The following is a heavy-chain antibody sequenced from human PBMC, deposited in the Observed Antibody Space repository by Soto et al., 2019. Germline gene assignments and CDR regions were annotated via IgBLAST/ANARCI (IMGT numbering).Heavy chain of an antibody. Sequence: QVQLVQSGVEVKKPGASVKVSCTASGYTFTHYAIHWVRHALGQRLEWMGFINAGSGNTKYSQTFQGRLTFTKDTSASTAYMDLSSLRSEDTAIYYCARGLAADGAWGQGTLVTVSS. CDR2: INAGSGNT. J-gene: IGHJ5*02. CDR1: GYTFTHYA. D-gene: IGHD6-13*01. CDR3: ARGLAADGA. V-gene: IGHV1-3*01.